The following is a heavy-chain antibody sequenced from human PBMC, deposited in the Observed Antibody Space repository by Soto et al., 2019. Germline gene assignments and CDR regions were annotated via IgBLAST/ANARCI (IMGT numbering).Heavy chain of an antibody. D-gene: IGHD2-2*01. CDR2: ISTDGSST. CDR1: GFTFSSYW. CDR3: ARATGSNHPFYN. Sequence: EVQLVESGGGLVQPGGSLRLSCAATGFTFSSYWMHWVRQGPGKGLVWVSRISTDGSSTTYADSVKGRFTISRDNAKNTLYLQINSLRAEETSLYSCARATGSNHPFYNWGQDSLVTGSS. V-gene: IGHV3-74*01. J-gene: IGHJ1*01.